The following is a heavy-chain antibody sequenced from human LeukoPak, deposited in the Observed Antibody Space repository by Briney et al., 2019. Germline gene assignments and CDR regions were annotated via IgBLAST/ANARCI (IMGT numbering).Heavy chain of an antibody. Sequence: GGSLRLSCAASGFTFSSYTMSWVRQAPGKGLEWVSTITTSDGNTYYADSVKGRFIISRDNSKNALSLQLNSLRPEDTALYYCAKHFCTGLDCSLFDSWGQGTLVTVSS. CDR3: AKHFCTGLDCSLFDS. D-gene: IGHD3/OR15-3a*01. V-gene: IGHV3-23*01. CDR2: ITTSDGNT. CDR1: GFTFSSYT. J-gene: IGHJ4*02.